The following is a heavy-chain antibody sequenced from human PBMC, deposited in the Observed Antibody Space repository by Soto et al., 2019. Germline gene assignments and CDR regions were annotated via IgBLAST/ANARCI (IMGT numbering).Heavy chain of an antibody. Sequence: EVQLLESGGGLVQPGGSLRLSCAASGFNLGSYAMGWVRQAPGRGLEWVSAISGSGDNTYYADSVEGRFTISSDNSKNTLYMQMNSLRDEDTAVYFCARQRLPAGGQFDFWGQGTLVTVSS. V-gene: IGHV3-23*01. D-gene: IGHD6-13*01. J-gene: IGHJ4*02. CDR3: ARQRLPAGGQFDF. CDR2: ISGSGDNT. CDR1: GFNLGSYA.